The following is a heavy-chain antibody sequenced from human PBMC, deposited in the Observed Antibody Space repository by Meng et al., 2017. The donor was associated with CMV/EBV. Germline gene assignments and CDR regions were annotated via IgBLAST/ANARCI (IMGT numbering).Heavy chain of an antibody. V-gene: IGHV3-43*01. Sequence: GGSLRLSCAASGFTFDDYTMHWVRQAPGKGLEWVSLISWDGGSTYYAGSVKGRFTISRDNSKNSLYLQMNSLRTEDTALYYCAKGIWFGELLSPFDYWGQGTLVTVSS. CDR1: GFTFDDYT. J-gene: IGHJ4*02. CDR3: AKGIWFGELLSPFDY. D-gene: IGHD3-10*01. CDR2: ISWDGGST.